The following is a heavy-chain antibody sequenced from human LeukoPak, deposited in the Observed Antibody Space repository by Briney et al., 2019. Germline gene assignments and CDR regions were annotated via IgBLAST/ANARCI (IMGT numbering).Heavy chain of an antibody. CDR2: ISSSSSYT. Sequence: GGSLRLSCAASGFTFSDYYMSWIRQAPGKGLEWVSYISSSSSYTNYADSVKGRFTISRDNAKNSLYLQMNSLRAEDTAVYYCARISPDPITYGSGIDYWGQGTLVTVSS. CDR3: ARISPDPITYGSGIDY. D-gene: IGHD3-10*01. J-gene: IGHJ4*02. CDR1: GFTFSDYY. V-gene: IGHV3-11*06.